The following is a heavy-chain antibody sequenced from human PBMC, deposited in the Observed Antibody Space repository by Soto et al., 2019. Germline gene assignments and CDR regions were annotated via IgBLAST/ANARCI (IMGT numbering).Heavy chain of an antibody. CDR1: VFTFRSYG. J-gene: IGHJ4*01. D-gene: IGHD6-19*01. Sequence: GGSLRLSCVASVFTFRSYGIHWVRQPPGKGLEWVAVVSSDGRTTYYADSVQGRFTICRDNSKNTLYLQMDRLRPEDTAVSYCAKEIAVAGDLDYWGHGTLVTVSS. CDR3: AKEIAVAGDLDY. CDR2: VSSDGRTT. V-gene: IGHV3-30*18.